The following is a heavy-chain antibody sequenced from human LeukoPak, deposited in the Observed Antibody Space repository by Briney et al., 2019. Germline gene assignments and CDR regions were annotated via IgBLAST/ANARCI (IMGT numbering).Heavy chain of an antibody. CDR2: IYVSGSA. J-gene: IGHJ4*02. V-gene: IGHV4-59*11. D-gene: IGHD3-3*01. CDR1: GGSISSHY. CDR3: ARSSGGKTSFGLVIHHDY. Sequence: SETLSLTCTVSGGSISSHYWSWVRQPPGKGLEWICYIYVSGSANYNPSPKSRVNISGDKSKNQFSLKLSSVTAADTAVYYCARSSGGKTSFGLVIHHDYWRQGTLVTVSS.